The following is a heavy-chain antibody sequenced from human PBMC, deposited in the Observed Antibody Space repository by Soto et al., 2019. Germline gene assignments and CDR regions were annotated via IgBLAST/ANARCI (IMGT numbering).Heavy chain of an antibody. J-gene: IGHJ6*02. CDR3: ASGGSRHILYYGMDV. Sequence: LSLTCTVSGGSIDSGDYYWSWIRQPPGKGLEWIGYVYYSGTTNYNPFLKSRVTLSLDKSKNPFSLKMNSVTAADTAVYYCASGGSRHILYYGMDVWGQGTTVTVSS. CDR1: GGSIDSGDYY. D-gene: IGHD2-15*01. CDR2: VYYSGTT. V-gene: IGHV4-61*08.